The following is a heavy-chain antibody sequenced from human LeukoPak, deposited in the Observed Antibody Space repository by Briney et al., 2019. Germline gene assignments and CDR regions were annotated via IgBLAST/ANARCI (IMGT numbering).Heavy chain of an antibody. Sequence: GGSLRLSCAASGFTFSSYSTNWVRQAPGKGLEWVSSISSSSSYIYYADLVKGRFTISSDNAKNSLYLQMNSLRAEDTAVYYCARQMPRYDFWSGYYDDYWGQGTLVTVSS. V-gene: IGHV3-21*01. CDR2: ISSSSSYI. CDR3: ARQMPRYDFWSGYYDDY. D-gene: IGHD3-3*01. J-gene: IGHJ4*02. CDR1: GFTFSSYS.